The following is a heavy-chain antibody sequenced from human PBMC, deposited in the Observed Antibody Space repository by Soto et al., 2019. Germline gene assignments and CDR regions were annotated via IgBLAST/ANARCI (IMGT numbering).Heavy chain of an antibody. CDR2: IWYDGSNK. CDR3: ARDRDVFYGMDV. V-gene: IGHV3-33*01. D-gene: IGHD2-8*01. J-gene: IGHJ6*02. Sequence: QVQLVESGGGVVQPGRSLRLSCAASGFTFSSYGMHWVRQAPGKGLEWVAVIWYDGSNKYYADSVKGRFTISRDNSKKTLYLQMNSLRAEDTAVYYCARDRDVFYGMDVWGQGTTVTVSS. CDR1: GFTFSSYG.